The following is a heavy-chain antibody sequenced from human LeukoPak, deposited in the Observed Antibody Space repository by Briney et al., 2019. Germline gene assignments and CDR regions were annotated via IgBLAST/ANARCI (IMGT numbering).Heavy chain of an antibody. J-gene: IGHJ1*01. V-gene: IGHV3-21*01. D-gene: IGHD6-19*01. CDR1: GFTFSYYI. CDR3: TRGYTSGFYQVAEYFQQ. CDR2: ISSGSTYI. Sequence: GGSLRLSCAASGFTFSYYIMNWVRQAPGKGLEWVSSISSGSTYIYYADSVKGRFTISRDNSKNSVYLQMNSLRAEDTAVYYCTRGYTSGFYQVAEYFQQWGQGILVTVSS.